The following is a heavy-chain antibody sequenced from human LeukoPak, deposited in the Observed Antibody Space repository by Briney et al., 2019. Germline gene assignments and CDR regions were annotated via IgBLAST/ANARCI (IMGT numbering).Heavy chain of an antibody. J-gene: IGHJ4*02. CDR1: GGSISSSNW. CDR2: IYHGGST. V-gene: IGHV4-4*02. CDR3: ASSRGYNSGEFDY. Sequence: SGTLSLTCAVSGGSISSSNWWSWVRQPPGKGLEWIGEIYHGGSTNYNPSLKSRVTISVDKSKNQFSLKLSSVTAADTAVYYCASSRGYNSGEFDYWGQGTLVTVSS. D-gene: IGHD5-24*01.